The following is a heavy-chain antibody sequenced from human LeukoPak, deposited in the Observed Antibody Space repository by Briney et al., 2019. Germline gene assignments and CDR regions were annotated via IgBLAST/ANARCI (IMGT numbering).Heavy chain of an antibody. CDR3: ARAPQVWKATYYFDY. Sequence: GGSLRLSCGASGFTFSIYWMSWVRQAPGKGLEWVANIKHDGSEKYYVDSVKGRFTISRDNAKNSLYLQMNSLRAEDTAVYYCARAPQVWKATYYFDYWGQGTLVTFSS. CDR2: IKHDGSEK. CDR1: GFTFSIYW. V-gene: IGHV3-7*01. D-gene: IGHD3-16*01. J-gene: IGHJ4*02.